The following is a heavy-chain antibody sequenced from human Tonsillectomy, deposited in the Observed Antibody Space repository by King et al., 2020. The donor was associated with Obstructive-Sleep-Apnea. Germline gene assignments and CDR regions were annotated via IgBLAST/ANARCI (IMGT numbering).Heavy chain of an antibody. V-gene: IGHV4-59*01. CDR3: ARDSTTPRSDGLDN. J-gene: IGHJ4*02. Sequence: VQLQESGPGLVKPSETLSLTCTVSGGSISSYYWSWIRQPPGKGLEWIWCFYYSGSTNDNPPPKRRATILVYTSKNQFSLKLSSLTAADTAVYYCARDSTTPRSDGLDNWGQGTLVTVSS. CDR1: GGSISSYY. D-gene: IGHD1-7*01. CDR2: FYYSGST.